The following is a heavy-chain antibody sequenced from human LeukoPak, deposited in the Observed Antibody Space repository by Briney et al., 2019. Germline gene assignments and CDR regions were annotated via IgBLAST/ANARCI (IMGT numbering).Heavy chain of an antibody. CDR2: ILYDGSNK. J-gene: IGHJ5*02. CDR1: GFTFCGYA. Sequence: WRSLRLSCAASGFTFCGYARHWVPQGPRKGRVWVAVILYDGSNKYYADSVKGRFTISKDDSKNTLYLQMNSLRADDTAIYYCARAAFGESLPHHWGQGTLV. CDR3: ARAAFGESLPHH. D-gene: IGHD3-10*01. V-gene: IGHV3-30-3*01.